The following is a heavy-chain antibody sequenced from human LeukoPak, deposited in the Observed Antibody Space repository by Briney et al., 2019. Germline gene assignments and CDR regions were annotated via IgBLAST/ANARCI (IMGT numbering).Heavy chain of an antibody. CDR2: IYYSGST. CDR3: ARDSYQGEENYYAGASGAFDI. D-gene: IGHD3-10*01. V-gene: IGHV4-59*01. Sequence: SETLSLTCTVSGDSISSYYWSWIRQPPGKGLEWIGYIYYSGSTNYNPSLKSRVTISVDTSKNQFSLKLSSVTAADTAVYYCARDSYQGEENYYAGASGAFDIWGQGTMVTVSS. CDR1: GDSISSYY. J-gene: IGHJ3*02.